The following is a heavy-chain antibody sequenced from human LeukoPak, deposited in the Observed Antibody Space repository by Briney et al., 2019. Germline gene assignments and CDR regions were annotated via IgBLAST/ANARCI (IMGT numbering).Heavy chain of an antibody. Sequence: GGSLRLPCAASGFTFSSYSMNWVRQAPGKGLEWVSSVSSSSSYIYYADSVKGRFTISRDNAKNSLYLQMNSLRAEDTAVYYCARDSRCSTSCYPDAFDIWGQGTMVTVSS. CDR1: GFTFSSYS. CDR3: ARDSRCSTSCYPDAFDI. CDR2: VSSSSSYI. J-gene: IGHJ3*02. V-gene: IGHV3-21*01. D-gene: IGHD2-2*01.